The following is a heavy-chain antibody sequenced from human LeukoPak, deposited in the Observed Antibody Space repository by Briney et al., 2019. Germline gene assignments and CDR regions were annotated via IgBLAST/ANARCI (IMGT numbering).Heavy chain of an antibody. CDR2: IKQDGSEK. CDR3: AKDIGNYLYYGMDV. CDR1: GFTVSGNY. J-gene: IGHJ6*02. D-gene: IGHD1-26*01. V-gene: IGHV3-7*03. Sequence: GGSLRLSCAASGFTVSGNYMSWVRQAPGKGLEWVANIKQDGSEKYYVDSVKGRFTISRDNAKNSLYLQMNSLRAEDTALYYCAKDIGNYLYYGMDVWGQGTTVTVSS.